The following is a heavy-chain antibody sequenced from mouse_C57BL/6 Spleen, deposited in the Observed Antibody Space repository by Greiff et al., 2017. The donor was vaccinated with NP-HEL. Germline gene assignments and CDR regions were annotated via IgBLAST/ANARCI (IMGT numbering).Heavy chain of an antibody. D-gene: IGHD4-1*01. CDR1: GYTFTNYW. V-gene: IGHV1-63*01. J-gene: IGHJ2*01. Sequence: QVQLKESGAELVRPGTSVKMSCKASGYTFTNYWIGWAKQRPGHGLEWIGDIYPGGGYTNYNEKFKGKATLTADKSSSTAYMQFSSLTSEDSAIYYCARRRLGYYFDYWGQGTTLTVSS. CDR2: IYPGGGYT. CDR3: ARRRLGYYFDY.